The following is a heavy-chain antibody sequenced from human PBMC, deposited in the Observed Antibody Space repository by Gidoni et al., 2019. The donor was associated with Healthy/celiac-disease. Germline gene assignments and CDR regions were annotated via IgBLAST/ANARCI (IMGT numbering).Heavy chain of an antibody. Sequence: QVQLVESGGGVVPPGRSLRLSCAASAFTCSRYAMHWVRQAPGKGLEWVAVISYDGSNKYYADSVKGRFTISRDNSKNTLYLQMNSLRAEDTAVYYCAREGQTGATVTTGWFDPWGQGTLVTVSS. D-gene: IGHD4-17*01. CDR2: ISYDGSNK. CDR3: AREGQTGATVTTGWFDP. V-gene: IGHV3-30-3*01. CDR1: AFTCSRYA. J-gene: IGHJ5*02.